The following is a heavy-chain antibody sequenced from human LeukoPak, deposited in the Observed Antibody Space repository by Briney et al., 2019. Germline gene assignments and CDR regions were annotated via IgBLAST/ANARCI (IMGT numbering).Heavy chain of an antibody. CDR2: INPNSGGT. Sequence: GGSLRLSCAASGFTFSSYDMHWVRQAPGQGLEWMGWINPNSGGTSYAQKFQGRVTMTRDTSISTAYMELSRLRSDDTAVYYCASLQMARDPDYWGQGTLVTVSS. J-gene: IGHJ4*02. D-gene: IGHD1-1*01. CDR3: ASLQMARDPDY. V-gene: IGHV1-2*02. CDR1: GFTFSSYD.